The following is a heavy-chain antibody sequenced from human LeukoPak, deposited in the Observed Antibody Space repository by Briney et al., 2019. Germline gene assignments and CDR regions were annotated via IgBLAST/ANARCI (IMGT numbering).Heavy chain of an antibody. CDR2: ISYDGSNK. Sequence: GGSLRLSCAASGFTFSSYAMHWVRQAPGKGLEWVAVISYDGSNKYYADSVKGRFTISRDNSKNTLYLQMNSLRAEDTAVYYCARDDYVGGIAAAGFDYWGQGTLVTVSS. V-gene: IGHV3-30-3*01. J-gene: IGHJ4*02. CDR1: GFTFSSYA. CDR3: ARDDYVGGIAAAGFDY. D-gene: IGHD6-13*01.